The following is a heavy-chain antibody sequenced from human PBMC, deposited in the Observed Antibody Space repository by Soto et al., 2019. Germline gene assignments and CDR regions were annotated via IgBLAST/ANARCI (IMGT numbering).Heavy chain of an antibody. CDR1: GGSISSYY. J-gene: IGHJ6*03. D-gene: IGHD6-13*01. CDR2: IYYSGST. Sequence: PSETLSLTCTVSGGSISSYYWSWIRQPPGKGLEWIGHIYYSGSTNYNPSLKSRVTISVDTSKNQFSLKLSSVTAADTAVYYCARVPSYSSSWYRYYYYYMDVWGKGTTVTVSS. CDR3: ARVPSYSSSWYRYYYYYMDV. V-gene: IGHV4-59*01.